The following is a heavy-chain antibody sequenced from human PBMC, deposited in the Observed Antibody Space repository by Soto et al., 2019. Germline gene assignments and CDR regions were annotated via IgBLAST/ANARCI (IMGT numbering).Heavy chain of an antibody. CDR2: ISSSSSTI. CDR3: ARGAYYYDSSGLSY. V-gene: IGHV3-48*01. D-gene: IGHD3-22*01. Sequence: EVQLVESGGGLVQPGGSLRLSCAASGFTFSSYSMNWVRQAPGKGLEWVSYISSSSSTIYYADSVKGRFTISRDNAKNSLYLQRNSLRAEDTAVYYFARGAYYYDSSGLSYWGQGTLVTVSS. CDR1: GFTFSSYS. J-gene: IGHJ4*02.